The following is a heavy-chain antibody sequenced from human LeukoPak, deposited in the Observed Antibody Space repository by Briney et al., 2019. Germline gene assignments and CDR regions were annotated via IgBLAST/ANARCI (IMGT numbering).Heavy chain of an antibody. Sequence: GGSLRLSCAASGLTFSSYAMSWVRQAPGKGLEWVSAISGSAVDTWYADSVKGRFTISRDNSKDTLYLQMNSLRAEDTAVYYCAKDSMVRGVIIPIWGQGTLVTVSS. CDR2: ISGSAVDT. V-gene: IGHV3-23*01. D-gene: IGHD3-10*01. CDR1: GLTFSSYA. J-gene: IGHJ4*02. CDR3: AKDSMVRGVIIPI.